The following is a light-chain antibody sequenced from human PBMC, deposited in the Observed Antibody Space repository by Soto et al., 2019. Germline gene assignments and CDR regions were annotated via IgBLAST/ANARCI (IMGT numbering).Light chain of an antibody. CDR2: DAS. CDR3: QQRSNWPSYT. Sequence: EIVXTQSPATLSLSPGERATLSCRASQSVSSYLAWYQQKPGQAPRLLIYDASNRATGIPARFSGSGSGTDFTLTISSLEPEDFAVYYCQQRSNWPSYTFGQGTKVDIK. J-gene: IGKJ2*01. CDR1: QSVSSY. V-gene: IGKV3-11*01.